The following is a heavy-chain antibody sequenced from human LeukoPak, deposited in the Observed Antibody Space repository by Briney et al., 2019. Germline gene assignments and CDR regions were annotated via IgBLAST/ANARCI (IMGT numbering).Heavy chain of an antibody. CDR3: ARWRGYSSGWSGPFDD. CDR2: IDPNSGGT. CDR1: GYTFTGYF. J-gene: IGHJ4*02. Sequence: ASVTVSCKASGYTFTGYFMHWVRQAPAQGLAWMGWIDPNSGGTHYEHNSQGRVTLTRDTSINTCYMELSRLTSDDTAVYYCARWRGYSSGWSGPFDDWGQGTLVTVSS. V-gene: IGHV1-2*02. D-gene: IGHD6-19*01.